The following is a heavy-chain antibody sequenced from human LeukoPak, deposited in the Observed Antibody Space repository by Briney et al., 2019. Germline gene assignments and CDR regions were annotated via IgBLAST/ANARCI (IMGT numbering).Heavy chain of an antibody. CDR2: IYHSGST. Sequence: SQTLSLTCTVSGGSISSGGYYWSWIRQPPGKGLEWIGYIYHSGSTYYNPSLKSRVTISVDRSKNQFSLKLSSVTAADTAVYYCARKLGDLGLSYYMDVWGKGTTVTVSS. V-gene: IGHV4-30-2*01. CDR1: GGSISSGGYY. CDR3: ARKLGDLGLSYYMDV. J-gene: IGHJ6*03. D-gene: IGHD3-10*01.